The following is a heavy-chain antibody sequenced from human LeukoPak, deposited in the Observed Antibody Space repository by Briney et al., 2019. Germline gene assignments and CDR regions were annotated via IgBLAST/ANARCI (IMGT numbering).Heavy chain of an antibody. CDR1: GYTFTGYY. CDR3: ARDDSSATYDAFDI. D-gene: IGHD3-22*01. Sequence: GASVKVSCKASGYTFTGYYMHWVRQAPGQGLEWMGRINPNSGGTNYAQKFQGRVTMTRDTSISTAYMELSRLRSDDTAVYYCARDDSSATYDAFDIWGQGTMVTVSS. J-gene: IGHJ3*02. CDR2: INPNSGGT. V-gene: IGHV1-2*06.